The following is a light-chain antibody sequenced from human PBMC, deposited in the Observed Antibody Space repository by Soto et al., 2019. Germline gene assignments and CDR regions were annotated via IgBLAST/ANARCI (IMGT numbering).Light chain of an antibody. V-gene: IGLV2-23*01. J-gene: IGLJ1*01. CDR2: EGS. CDR3: CSYAGNPYV. CDR1: SSDVGSYNS. Sequence: QSVLTQPASVSGSPGQSIAISCTGTSSDVGSYNSVSWYQQHPGKAPKLMIYEGSKRPSGVSDRFSGSKSGNTASLTIYGLQAEDEADYYCCSYAGNPYVFGTGTKLTVL.